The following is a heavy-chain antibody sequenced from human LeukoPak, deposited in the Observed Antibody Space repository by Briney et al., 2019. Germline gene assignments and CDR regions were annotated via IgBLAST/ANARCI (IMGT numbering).Heavy chain of an antibody. J-gene: IGHJ5*02. Sequence: PPETLSLTCTVSGGSISSYYWSWIRQPPGKGLEWIGYIYYSGSTNYNPSLKSRVTISVDTSKNQFSLKLSSVTAADTAVYYCARLRNWFDPWGQGTLVTVSS. CDR3: ARLRNWFDP. CDR2: IYYSGST. CDR1: GGSISSYY. V-gene: IGHV4-59*01. D-gene: IGHD4-17*01.